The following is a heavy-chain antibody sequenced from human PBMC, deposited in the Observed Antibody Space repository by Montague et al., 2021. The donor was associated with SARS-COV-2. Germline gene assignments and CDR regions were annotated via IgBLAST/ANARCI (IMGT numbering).Heavy chain of an antibody. CDR1: GGSISRYY. V-gene: IGHV4-59*01. D-gene: IGHD3-9*01. Sequence: SETLSLTCTVSGGSISRYYWKWIRQPPGKGLEWIAYIYYSGSTNYNPSLKSRVTISVDTSKNQFSLKLSSVTAADTAVYYCARSRENYNILTGYPYYFDYWGQGNLVTVSS. CDR2: IYYSGST. CDR3: ARSRENYNILTGYPYYFDY. J-gene: IGHJ4*02.